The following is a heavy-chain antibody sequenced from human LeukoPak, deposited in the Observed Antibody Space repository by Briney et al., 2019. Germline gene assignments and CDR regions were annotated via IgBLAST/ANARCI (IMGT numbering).Heavy chain of an antibody. CDR2: ISSSSSYI. J-gene: IGHJ5*02. CDR1: GFTFSSYS. Sequence: SGGSLRLSCAASGFTFSSYSMNWVRQAPGKGLEWVSSISSSSSYIYYADSVKGRFTISGDNAKNSLYLQMNSLRAEDTAVYYCARDGRWDYDFWSGYYSKRNWFDPWGQGTLVTVSS. V-gene: IGHV3-21*01. D-gene: IGHD3-3*01. CDR3: ARDGRWDYDFWSGYYSKRNWFDP.